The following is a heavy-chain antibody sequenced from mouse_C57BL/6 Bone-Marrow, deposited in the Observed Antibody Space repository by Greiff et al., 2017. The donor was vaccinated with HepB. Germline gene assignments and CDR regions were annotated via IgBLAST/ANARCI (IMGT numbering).Heavy chain of an antibody. Sequence: EVQLQQSGAELVRPGASVKLSCTASGFNIKDDYMHWVKQRPEQGLEWIGWIDPENGDTEYASKFQGKATITADPSSNTAYLQLSSLTSEDTAVYYCTTDLFDYWGQGTTLTVSS. V-gene: IGHV14-4*01. J-gene: IGHJ2*01. CDR3: TTDLFDY. CDR2: IDPENGDT. CDR1: GFNIKDDY.